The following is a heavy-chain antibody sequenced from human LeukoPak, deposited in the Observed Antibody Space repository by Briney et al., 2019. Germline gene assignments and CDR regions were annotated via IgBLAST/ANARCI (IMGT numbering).Heavy chain of an antibody. D-gene: IGHD5-18*01. CDR1: GYTFTSYG. V-gene: IGHV1-18*01. J-gene: IGHJ6*03. Sequence: ASVKVSCKASGYTFTSYGISWVRQAPGRGLEWMGWISAYNGNTNYAQKLQGRVTMTTDTSTSTAYMELRSLRSDDTAVYYCARDVDTAMGYYYYYMDVWGKGTTVTVSS. CDR3: ARDVDTAMGYYYYYMDV. CDR2: ISAYNGNT.